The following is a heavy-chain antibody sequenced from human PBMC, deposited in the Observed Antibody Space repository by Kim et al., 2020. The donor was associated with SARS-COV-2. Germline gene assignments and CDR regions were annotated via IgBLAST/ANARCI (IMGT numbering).Heavy chain of an antibody. J-gene: IGHJ5*02. CDR2: INHSGST. D-gene: IGHD1-1*01. Sequence: SETLSLTCAVYGGSFSGYYWSWIRQPPGKGLEWIGEINHSGSTNYNPSLKSRVTISVDTSKNQFSLKLSSVTAADTAVYYCARASGYLRWFDPWGQGTLVTVSS. CDR3: ARASGYLRWFDP. V-gene: IGHV4-34*01. CDR1: GGSFSGYY.